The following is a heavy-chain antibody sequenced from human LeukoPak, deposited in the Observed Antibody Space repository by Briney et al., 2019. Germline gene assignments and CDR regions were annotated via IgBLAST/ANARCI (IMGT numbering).Heavy chain of an antibody. CDR3: ARENSGSYREFDY. J-gene: IGHJ4*02. CDR1: GGSISSYY. Sequence: SETLSLTCTVSGGSISSYYWTWIRQPAGKGLEWIGRIYPSGSTNYNPSLKSRVTMSVDTSKYQFSLKLSSVTAADTAVYYCARENSGSYREFDYWGQGTLVTVSS. V-gene: IGHV4-4*07. CDR2: IYPSGST. D-gene: IGHD1-26*01.